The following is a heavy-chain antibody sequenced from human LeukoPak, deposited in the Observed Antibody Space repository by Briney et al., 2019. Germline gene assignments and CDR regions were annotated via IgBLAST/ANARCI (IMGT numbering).Heavy chain of an antibody. CDR3: ARPSYYDILTGYYSDAFDI. D-gene: IGHD3-9*01. Sequence: PGESLKISCKGSGYSFTSYWIGWVRQMPGKGLEWMGIIYPGDSDTRYSPSFQGQVTISADKSISTAYLQWSSLKASDTAMYYCARPSYYDILTGYYSDAFDIWGQGTMVTVPS. CDR1: GYSFTSYW. J-gene: IGHJ3*02. V-gene: IGHV5-51*01. CDR2: IYPGDSDT.